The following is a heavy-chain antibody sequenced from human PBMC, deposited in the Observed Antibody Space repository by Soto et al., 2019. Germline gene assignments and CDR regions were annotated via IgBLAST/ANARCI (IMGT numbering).Heavy chain of an antibody. CDR3: ATQEVGGSYVYTFDP. CDR1: GGSLNSGGFF. J-gene: IGHJ5*02. Sequence: PSETLSPTCAFSGGSLNSGGFFWGWVRQPPGKGLEWIGSIYYSGSTYYNPSLKSRVTISVDTSKNQFSLKLSSVTAADTAVYYCATQEVGGSYVYTFDPWGQGTLVTVSS. V-gene: IGHV4-39*01. CDR2: IYYSGST. D-gene: IGHD1-26*01.